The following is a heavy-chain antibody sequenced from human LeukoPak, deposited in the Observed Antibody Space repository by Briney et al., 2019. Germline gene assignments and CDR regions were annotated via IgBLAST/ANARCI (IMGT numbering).Heavy chain of an antibody. CDR2: IIPIFGTA. V-gene: IGHV1-69*06. J-gene: IGHJ6*03. D-gene: IGHD2-8*01. CDR3: ARVLEYEYYYMDV. Sequence: ASVKVSSSASGGTFSSYAVSWVRQAPGQGLEWMGRIIPIFGTANYAQKFQGRVTITADKSTSTAYMELSSLRSEDTAVYYCARVLEYEYYYMDVWGNGTTVTVSS. CDR1: GGTFSSYA.